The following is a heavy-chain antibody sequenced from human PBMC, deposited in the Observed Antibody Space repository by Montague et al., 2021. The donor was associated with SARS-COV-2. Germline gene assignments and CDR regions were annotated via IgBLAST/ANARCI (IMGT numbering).Heavy chain of an antibody. D-gene: IGHD3-22*01. CDR1: GFTFSSYG. CDR2: IWYDGSNK. V-gene: IGHV3-33*01. CDR3: ARDLFRYDSSGYYYPNYYYYGMDV. J-gene: IGHJ6*02. Sequence: SLRLSCAASGFTFSSYGMHWVRQAPGKGLEWVAVIWYDGSNKYYADSVKGRFTISRDNSKNTLYPQMNSLRAEDTAVYYCARDLFRYDSSGYYYPNYYYYGMDVWGQGATVTVSS.